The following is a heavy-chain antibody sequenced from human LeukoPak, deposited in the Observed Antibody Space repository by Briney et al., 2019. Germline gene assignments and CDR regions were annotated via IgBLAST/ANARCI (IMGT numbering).Heavy chain of an antibody. Sequence: PGGSLRLSCAASGFTFSSYAMSWVRQAPGKGLEWVSAISGSGGSTYYADSVKGRFTISRDNSKNTLYLQMSSLRAEDTAVYYCAKDYYDSSGYHGSAGYFDYWGQGALVTVSS. J-gene: IGHJ4*02. CDR2: ISGSGGST. D-gene: IGHD3-22*01. CDR3: AKDYYDSSGYHGSAGYFDY. CDR1: GFTFSSYA. V-gene: IGHV3-23*01.